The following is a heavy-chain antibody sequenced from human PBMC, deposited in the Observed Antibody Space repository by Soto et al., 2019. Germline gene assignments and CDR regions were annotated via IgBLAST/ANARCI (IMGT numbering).Heavy chain of an antibody. CDR2: SRNKANSYST. D-gene: IGHD2-21*01. Sequence: EVQLVESGGGLVQPGGSLRLSCAVSGFTLSDHYIDWVRQAPGKGLEWVGRSRNKANSYSTDYGASVKGRFTISRDDSTNSVYVQMTSLKTDDTAVYYCARGVVVAGQFSGLDVWGQGTTVTVSS. CDR3: ARGVVVAGQFSGLDV. CDR1: GFTLSDHY. J-gene: IGHJ6*02. V-gene: IGHV3-72*01.